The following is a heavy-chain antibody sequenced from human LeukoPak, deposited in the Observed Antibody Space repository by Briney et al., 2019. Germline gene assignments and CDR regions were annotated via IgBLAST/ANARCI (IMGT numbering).Heavy chain of an antibody. CDR1: GGSISSGDYY. J-gene: IGHJ4*02. CDR2: IYYSGST. V-gene: IGHV4-30-4*01. Sequence: SETLSLTCTVSGGSISSGDYYWSWLRQPPGKGLEWIGYIYYSGSTYYNPSLKSRVTISVDTSKNQFSLKLSSVTAADTAVYYCARDLLNEGNHLDYWGQGTLVTVSS. CDR3: ARDLLNEGNHLDY. D-gene: IGHD4-23*01.